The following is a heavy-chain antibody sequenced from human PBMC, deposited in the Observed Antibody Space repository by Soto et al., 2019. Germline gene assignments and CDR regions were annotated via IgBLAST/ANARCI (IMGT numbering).Heavy chain of an antibody. J-gene: IGHJ4*02. D-gene: IGHD6-6*01. CDR2: ISIRGGDE. V-gene: IGHV3-30*03. CDR1: GFTFSSYA. CDR3: ARGTIVARQHLDY. Sequence: QVQLVESGGGVVQPGKSLRLSCAASGFTFSSYAMHWARQAPGTGLEWVTVISIRGGDEYYAESVRGRVTISRDDSKNTLYLQMDSLRVEDTAVYYCARGTIVARQHLDYWGQGTLVTVSS.